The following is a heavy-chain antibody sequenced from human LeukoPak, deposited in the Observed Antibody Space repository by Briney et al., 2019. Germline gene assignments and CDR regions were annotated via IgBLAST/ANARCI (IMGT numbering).Heavy chain of an antibody. CDR3: AKDLHYGSADY. CDR2: IDNVGSTT. V-gene: IGHV3-74*01. CDR1: GFTLSSYW. D-gene: IGHD3-10*01. J-gene: IGHJ4*02. Sequence: GGSLRLSCAASGFTLSSYWMHWVRQAPGKGLVWVSRIDNVGSTTTYADSVKGRFTISRDNAKNSLYLQMNSLRAEDTAVYYCAKDLHYGSADYWGQGTLVTVSS.